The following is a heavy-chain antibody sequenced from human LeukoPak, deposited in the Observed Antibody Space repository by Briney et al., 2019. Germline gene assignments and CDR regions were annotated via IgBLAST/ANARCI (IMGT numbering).Heavy chain of an antibody. V-gene: IGHV4-59*01. Sequence: LETLSLTCTVSGGSISSYYWSWIRLPPGKGLEWIGYIYYTGATYYNPSLKSRVTISLDTSKNQFSLKLSSVTAADAAVYYCARAGYSYGTGYYFDYWGQGALVTVSS. CDR1: GGSISSYY. CDR3: ARAGYSYGTGYYFDY. J-gene: IGHJ4*02. D-gene: IGHD5-18*01. CDR2: IYYTGAT.